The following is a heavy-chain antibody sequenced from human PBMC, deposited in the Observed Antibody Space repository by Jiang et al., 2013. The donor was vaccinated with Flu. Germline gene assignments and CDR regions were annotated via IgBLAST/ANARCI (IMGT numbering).Heavy chain of an antibody. D-gene: IGHD2-2*01. J-gene: IGHJ4*02. CDR1: GYTFTSYG. Sequence: GAEVKKPGASVKVSCKASGYTFTSYGISWVRQAPGQGLEWMGWISAYNGNTNYAQKLQGRVTMTTDTSTNTAYMELRSLRSDDTAVYYCARDTPSRDFVLIPGVMEVWTYWGQGTPVTV. CDR2: ISAYNGNT. V-gene: IGHV1-18*01. CDR3: ARDTPSRDFVLIPGVMEVWTY.